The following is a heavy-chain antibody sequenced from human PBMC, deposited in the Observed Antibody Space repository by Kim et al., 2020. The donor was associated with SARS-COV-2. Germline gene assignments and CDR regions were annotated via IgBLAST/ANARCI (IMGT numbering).Heavy chain of an antibody. J-gene: IGHJ4*02. CDR3: ARFGSGYPGLFDY. Sequence: SETLSLTCTVSGGSISSGGYYWSWIRQHPGKGLEWIGYIYYSGSTYYNPSLKSRVTISVDTSKNQFSLKLSSVTAADTAVYYCARFGSGYPGLFDYWGQGTLVTVSS. V-gene: IGHV4-31*03. CDR2: IYYSGST. D-gene: IGHD5-12*01. CDR1: GGSISSGGYY.